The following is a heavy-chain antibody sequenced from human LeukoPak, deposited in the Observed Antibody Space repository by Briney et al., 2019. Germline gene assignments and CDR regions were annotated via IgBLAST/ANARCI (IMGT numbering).Heavy chain of an antibody. CDR2: IYPGDSDT. D-gene: IGHD6-19*01. Sequence: GESLKISFKSSGYRFPNYWIAWVRQMPGKGLEWMGTIYPGDSDTRYSPSFQGQVTISADRSITTAYLQWSSLKASDIAMYYCARLTRSGLFVFASWGQGTLVTVSS. V-gene: IGHV5-51*01. J-gene: IGHJ4*02. CDR3: ARLTRSGLFVFAS. CDR1: GYRFPNYW.